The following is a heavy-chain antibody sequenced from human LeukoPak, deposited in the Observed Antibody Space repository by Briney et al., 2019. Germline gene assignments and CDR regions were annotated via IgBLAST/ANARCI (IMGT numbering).Heavy chain of an antibody. J-gene: IGHJ4*02. CDR2: MNPNSGNT. D-gene: IGHD6-13*01. V-gene: IGHV1-8*03. CDR3: ARVNRRGIAAAGRSYYFDY. Sequence: GASVKVSCKASGYTFTSYDINWVRQATGQGLEWMGWMNPNSGNTGYAQKFQGRVTITRNTSISTAYMELSSLRPEDTAVYYCARVNRRGIAAAGRSYYFDYWGQGTLVTVSS. CDR1: GYTFTSYD.